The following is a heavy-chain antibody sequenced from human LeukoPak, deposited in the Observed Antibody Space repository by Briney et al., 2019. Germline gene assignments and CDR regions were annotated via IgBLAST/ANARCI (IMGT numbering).Heavy chain of an antibody. CDR1: GGSFSGYY. V-gene: IGHV4-34*01. CDR2: INHSGST. J-gene: IGHJ6*02. Sequence: SGTLSLTCAVYGGSFSGYYWSWIRQPPGKGLEWIGEINHSGSTNYNPSLKSRVTISVDTSKNQFSLKLSSVTAADTAVYYCARGKHYYYGMDVWGQGTTVTVSS. CDR3: ARGKHYYYGMDV.